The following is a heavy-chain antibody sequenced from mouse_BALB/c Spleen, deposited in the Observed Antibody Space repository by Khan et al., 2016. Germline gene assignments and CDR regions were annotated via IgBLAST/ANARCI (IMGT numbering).Heavy chain of an antibody. CDR2: INTYTGEP. V-gene: IGHV9-3-1*01. J-gene: IGHJ4*01. Sequence: QFQLVQSGPELKKPGETVKISCKASGYTFTNYGMNWVKQAPGKGLKWMGWINTYTGEPTYADDFKGRFAFSLETSASTAYLQINNLKNEDTATYFCARGITVYAMDYWGQGTSVTVSS. CDR3: ARGITVYAMDY. CDR1: GYTFTNYG. D-gene: IGHD2-4*01.